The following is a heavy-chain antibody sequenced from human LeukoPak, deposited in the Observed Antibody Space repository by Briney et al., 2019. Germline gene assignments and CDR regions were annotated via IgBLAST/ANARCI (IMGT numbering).Heavy chain of an antibody. D-gene: IGHD6-13*01. Sequence: GGSLRLSCAASGFTFSSYWMHWVRQAPGKGLVWVSHIKTDGSSTNYAESVKGRFTISRDNAKNTLYLQMNSLRAEDTAVYYCARAGSSWFRGLDYWGQGTLVTVSS. J-gene: IGHJ4*02. CDR1: GFTFSSYW. CDR2: IKTDGSST. CDR3: ARAGSSWFRGLDY. V-gene: IGHV3-74*01.